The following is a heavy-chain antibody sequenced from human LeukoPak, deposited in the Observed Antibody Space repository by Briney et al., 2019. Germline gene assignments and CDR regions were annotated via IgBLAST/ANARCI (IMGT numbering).Heavy chain of an antibody. J-gene: IGHJ4*02. D-gene: IGHD3-10*01. Sequence: PGGSLRLSCAASGFTFSSYAMSWVRQAPGKGLEWVSAISGSGGSTYYADSVKGRFTISRDNSKNTLYLQMNSLRAEDTAVYYCAKAPLYLLSHALSYWGQGTLVTVSS. CDR3: AKAPLYLLSHALSY. V-gene: IGHV3-23*01. CDR1: GFTFSSYA. CDR2: ISGSGGST.